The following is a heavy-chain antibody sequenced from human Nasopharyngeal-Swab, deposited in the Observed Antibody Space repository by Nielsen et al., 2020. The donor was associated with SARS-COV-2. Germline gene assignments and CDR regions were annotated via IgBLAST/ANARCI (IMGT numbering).Heavy chain of an antibody. Sequence: GESLKISCKGSGYDFSNHWIAWVRQKPGKGLEWMGFVYPGDSDSRYSPSFQGQVTISADQSISTAYLQWSSLKASDTAMYYCARLWSSYGSSGYSWFDPWGQGTLVTVSS. CDR2: VYPGDSDS. CDR1: GYDFSNHW. D-gene: IGHD3-22*01. V-gene: IGHV5-51*01. CDR3: ARLWSSYGSSGYSWFDP. J-gene: IGHJ5*02.